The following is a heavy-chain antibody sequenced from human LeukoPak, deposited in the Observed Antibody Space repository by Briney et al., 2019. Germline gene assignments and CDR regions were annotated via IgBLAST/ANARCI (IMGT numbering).Heavy chain of an antibody. Sequence: SETLSLTCTVSGASINSGSYYWTWIRQPAGKGLEWIGRIYASGNTDYSPSLKSRLTISLDTSKNQFSHRLSSVTAADTAVYYCARDGFYCSGSHCSKGRWYSHYYMDVWGKGTTVTVSS. D-gene: IGHD2-15*01. CDR3: ARDGFYCSGSHCSKGRWYSHYYMDV. CDR2: IYASGNT. CDR1: GASINSGSYY. V-gene: IGHV4-61*02. J-gene: IGHJ6*03.